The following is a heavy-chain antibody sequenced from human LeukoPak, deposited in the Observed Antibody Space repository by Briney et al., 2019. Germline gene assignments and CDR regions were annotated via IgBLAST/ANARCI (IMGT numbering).Heavy chain of an antibody. V-gene: IGHV4-39*01. CDR2: IFYSGRN. CDR3: ARRGITYSSSFFAY. J-gene: IGHJ4*02. CDR1: GGSIGSSNSH. Sequence: SETLSLTCTVSGGSIGSSNSHWGWIRHPPGKELEWFRSIFYSGRNYYNPSLKSRVTMSVDTSKNQFTLRVTSVTAADTATYYCARRGITYSSSFFAYWGQGTLVTVSS. D-gene: IGHD2-2*01.